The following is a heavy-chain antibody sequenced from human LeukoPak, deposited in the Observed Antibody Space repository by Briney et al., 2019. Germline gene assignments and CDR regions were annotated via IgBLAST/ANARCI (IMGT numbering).Heavy chain of an antibody. D-gene: IGHD2-21*02. V-gene: IGHV4-61*09. CDR1: GGSISSGRYY. J-gene: IGHJ4*02. CDR3: ARHLCGGDCYSDFDY. CDR2: IYTSGST. Sequence: HPSETLSLTCIVSGGSISSGRYYWNWIRQPAGKGLEWIGHIYTSGSTNYNPSLKSRVTISVDTSKNQFSLKLSSVTAADTAVYYCARHLCGGDCYSDFDYWGQGTLVTVSS.